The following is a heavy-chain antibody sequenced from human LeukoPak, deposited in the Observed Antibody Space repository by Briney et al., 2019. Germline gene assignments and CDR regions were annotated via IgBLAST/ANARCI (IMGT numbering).Heavy chain of an antibody. V-gene: IGHV1-46*01. Sequence: ASVKVSCKASGYTFTSYYMHWVRQAPGQGLEWMGIINPSGGSTSYAQKFQGRVTMTRDTSTSTVYMELSSLRSEDTAVYYCARGPIVVVTALGPMDVWGQGTTVTVSS. CDR3: ARGPIVVVTALGPMDV. CDR1: GYTFTSYY. D-gene: IGHD2-21*02. CDR2: INPSGGST. J-gene: IGHJ6*02.